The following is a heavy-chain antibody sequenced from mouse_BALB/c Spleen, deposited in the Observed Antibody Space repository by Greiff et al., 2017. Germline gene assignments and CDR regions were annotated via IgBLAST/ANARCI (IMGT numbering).Heavy chain of an antibody. Sequence: DVMLVESGGGLVQPGGSLKLSCAASGFTFSSYTMSWVRQTPEKRLEWVAYISNGGGSTYYPDTVKGRFTISRDNAKNTLYLQMSSLKSEDTAMYYCARHYYGYDGWGQGTLVTVSA. D-gene: IGHD2-2*01. CDR2: ISNGGGST. CDR3: ARHYYGYDG. J-gene: IGHJ3*01. CDR1: GFTFSSYT. V-gene: IGHV5-12-2*01.